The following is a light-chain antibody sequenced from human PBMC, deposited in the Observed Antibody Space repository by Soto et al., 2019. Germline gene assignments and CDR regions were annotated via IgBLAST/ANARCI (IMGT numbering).Light chain of an antibody. Sequence: QSALTQPASVSGSPGQSITISCTGTSSDVGSYNLVSWYQQHPGKAPKLLIYEGSKRPSGVSNRFSGSKSGNTASLTISGLQAEDDADYYCCSYAGSGTYVFGTGTKVTVL. J-gene: IGLJ1*01. CDR3: CSYAGSGTYV. CDR1: SSDVGSYNL. CDR2: EGS. V-gene: IGLV2-23*01.